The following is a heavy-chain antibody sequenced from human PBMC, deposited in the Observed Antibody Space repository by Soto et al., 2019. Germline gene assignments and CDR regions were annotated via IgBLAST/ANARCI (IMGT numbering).Heavy chain of an antibody. CDR3: VKGSDVARQELDY. D-gene: IGHD3-3*01. CDR2: ISADGSDK. Sequence: QVQLVESGGGVVQPGRSLRLSCAASEFTFSNFGMHWVRQAPGKGLEWVAAISADGSDKYFSGSVKGRFTISRDNSKNTLFLQMNRLRVEDTAVYYCVKGSDVARQELDYWGQGTLVTVSS. V-gene: IGHV3-30*18. J-gene: IGHJ4*02. CDR1: EFTFSNFG.